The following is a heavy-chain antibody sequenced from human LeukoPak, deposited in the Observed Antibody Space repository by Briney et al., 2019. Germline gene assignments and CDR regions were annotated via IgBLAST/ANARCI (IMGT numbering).Heavy chain of an antibody. Sequence: GGSLRLSCAASGFTFSNYAMSWVRQAPGKGLEWVSAITSSGYSPYYADSVKGRFTIYRDNSKNTVYLQMNSLRAEDKAVYHCAKDLSDTADYFDYWGQGTLVSVSA. D-gene: IGHD2-21*02. CDR3: AKDLSDTADYFDY. J-gene: IGHJ4*02. V-gene: IGHV3-23*01. CDR1: GFTFSNYA. CDR2: ITSSGYSP.